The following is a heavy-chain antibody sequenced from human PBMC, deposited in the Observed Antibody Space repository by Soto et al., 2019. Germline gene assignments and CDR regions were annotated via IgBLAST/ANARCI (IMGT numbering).Heavy chain of an antibody. V-gene: IGHV4-59*08. CDR3: ARRGYDYIWGSYVYYFDY. D-gene: IGHD3-16*01. J-gene: IGHJ4*02. CDR2: IYYSGST. CDR1: GGSISSYY. Sequence: KQSQTLSLTCTVSGGSISSYYWSWIRQPPGKGLEWIGYIYYSGSTNYNPSLKSRVTISVDTSKNQFSLKLSSVTAADTAVYYCARRGYDYIWGSYVYYFDYWGQGTLVTVSS.